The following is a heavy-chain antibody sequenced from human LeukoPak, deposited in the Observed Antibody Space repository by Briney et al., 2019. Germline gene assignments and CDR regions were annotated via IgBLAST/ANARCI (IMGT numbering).Heavy chain of an antibody. CDR3: ARDGWSGSSNWFDP. CDR2: ISSSGSTI. V-gene: IGHV3-11*04. D-gene: IGHD3-3*01. J-gene: IGHJ5*02. Sequence: KSGGFLRLSCAASGFTFSDYYMSWIRQAPGKGLEWVSYISSSGSTIYYADSVKGRFTISRDNAKNSLYLQMNSLRAEDTAVYYCARDGWSGSSNWFDPWGQGTLVTVSS. CDR1: GFTFSDYY.